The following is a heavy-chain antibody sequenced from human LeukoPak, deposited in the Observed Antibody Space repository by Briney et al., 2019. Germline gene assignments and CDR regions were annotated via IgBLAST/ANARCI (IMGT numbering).Heavy chain of an antibody. CDR3: ARDLGNTGWYTFDY. CDR2: TYYRSKWYN. D-gene: IGHD6-19*01. Sequence: SQTLSLTCDISGDSVSSNNGAWNWIRQSPSRGLEWLGRTYYRSKWYNDYVGSLNGRITISTDTSKNQFSLHLNSVTPEDTAVYYCARDLGNTGWYTFDYWGQGILVTVSS. J-gene: IGHJ4*02. V-gene: IGHV6-1*01. CDR1: GDSVSSNNGA.